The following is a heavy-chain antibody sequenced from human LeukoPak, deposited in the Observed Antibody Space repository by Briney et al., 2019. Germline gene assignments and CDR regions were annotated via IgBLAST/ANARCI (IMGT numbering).Heavy chain of an antibody. CDR1: GFTFSSYG. CDR3: TRERKSGIAAFDY. Sequence: GGSLRLSCAASGFTFSSYGMHWVRQAPGKGLEWVAVIWYDGIDKFHADSVKGRFTISRDNSKNTVYLQMNSLRAEDTAVYYCTRERKSGIAAFDYWGQGTLVTVSS. V-gene: IGHV3-33*01. D-gene: IGHD6-13*01. CDR2: IWYDGIDK. J-gene: IGHJ4*02.